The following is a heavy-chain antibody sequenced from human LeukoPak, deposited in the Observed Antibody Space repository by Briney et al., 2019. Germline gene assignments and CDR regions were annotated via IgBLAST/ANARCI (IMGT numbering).Heavy chain of an antibody. V-gene: IGHV3-66*01. CDR3: ARDLKNYYDSSGYSGFDY. CDR2: IYSGGST. J-gene: IGHJ4*02. D-gene: IGHD3-22*01. CDR1: GFTVSSKY. Sequence: GGSLRLSCAASGFTVSSKYMSWVRQAPGKGLEWVSVIYSGGSTYYADSVKGRFTISRDNSKNTLYLQMNSLRAEDTAVYYCARDLKNYYDSSGYSGFDYWGQGTLVTVSS.